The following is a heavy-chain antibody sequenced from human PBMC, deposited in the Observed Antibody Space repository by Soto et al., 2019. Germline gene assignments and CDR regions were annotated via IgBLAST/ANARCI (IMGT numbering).Heavy chain of an antibody. CDR1: GGSFSGHY. CDR2: INHSGST. J-gene: IGHJ6*02. CDR3: ARGLREAAVRIVTPYSYPYAMDV. V-gene: IGHV4-34*01. Sequence: QVQLQQWGAGLLKPSETLSLTCAVYGGSFSGHYWTWIRQPPGRGLEWIGEINHSGSTNYNPSLKCRVTMSVDTSKNQFSLKLRSVTGADTAVYCCARGLREAAVRIVTPYSYPYAMDVWGQGTTVTVSS. D-gene: IGHD3-22*01.